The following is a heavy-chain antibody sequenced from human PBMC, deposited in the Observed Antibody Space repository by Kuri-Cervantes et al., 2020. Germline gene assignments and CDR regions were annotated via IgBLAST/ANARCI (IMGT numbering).Heavy chain of an antibody. V-gene: IGHV1-18*01. CDR3: ARGPATKVWIVGDYYGMVV. J-gene: IGHJ6*04. CDR1: GYTFTSYG. Sequence: ASVKVSCKASGYTFTSYGMSWVRQAPGQGLEWMGWISAYNGNTDYAQKLQGRVTMTTNTSTSTAYMELSSLRSEDTAVYYCARGPATKVWIVGDYYGMVVWGKGTTVTVSS. CDR2: ISAYNGNT. D-gene: IGHD2-2*01.